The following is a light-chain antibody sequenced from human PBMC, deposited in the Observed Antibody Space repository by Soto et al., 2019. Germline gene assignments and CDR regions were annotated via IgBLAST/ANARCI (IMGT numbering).Light chain of an antibody. V-gene: IGKV1-13*02. CDR2: DGS. CDR1: QGIASA. CDR3: QQFNSYPLIT. Sequence: AIQLTQSPSSLSASIGDKVTISCRASQGIASALVWYQQKPGKSPQLLIYDGSNLEKGVPSRFSGSGSGTEFTLTISSLQPEDFATYYCQQFNSYPLITFVQGTRLEI. J-gene: IGKJ5*01.